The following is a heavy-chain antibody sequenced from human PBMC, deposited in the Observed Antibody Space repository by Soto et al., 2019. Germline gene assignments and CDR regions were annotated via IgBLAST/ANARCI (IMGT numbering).Heavy chain of an antibody. CDR3: TREGRINKSDLDY. CDR1: GGSISSDGYY. V-gene: IGHV4-31*03. CDR2: IFYSGTI. Sequence: SETLSLTCTVSGGSISSDGYYWSWIRQHPGKGLEWIGYIFYSGTIYYNPSLKSRVTISVDSSKKQFSLKLTSVTAADTAVYYCTREGRINKSDLDYWGQGTLVTVS. J-gene: IGHJ4*02.